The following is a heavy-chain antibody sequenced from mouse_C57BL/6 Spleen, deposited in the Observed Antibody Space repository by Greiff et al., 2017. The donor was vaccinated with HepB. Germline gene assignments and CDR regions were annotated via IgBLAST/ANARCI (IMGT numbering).Heavy chain of an antibody. Sequence: QVQLQQPGAELVMPGASVKLSCKASGYTFTSYWMHWVKQRPGQGLEWIGEIDPSDSYTNYNQKFKGKSTLTVDKSSSTAYMQLSSLTSEDSALYYCARTDGSSFYYYAMDYWGQGTSVTVSS. J-gene: IGHJ4*01. CDR3: ARTDGSSFYYYAMDY. D-gene: IGHD1-1*01. CDR2: IDPSDSYT. V-gene: IGHV1-69*01. CDR1: GYTFTSYW.